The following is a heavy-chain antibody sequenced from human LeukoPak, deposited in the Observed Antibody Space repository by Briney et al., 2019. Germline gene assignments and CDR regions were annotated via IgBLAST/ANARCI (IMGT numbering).Heavy chain of an antibody. J-gene: IGHJ4*02. CDR3: TRAGGYDFWIDY. V-gene: IGHV3-49*04. CDR2: LRSTVHGGPA. Sequence: AGGSLRLSCAASGFTFSSYWMNWARQAPGQGLEWVGFLRSTVHGGPAEYAASVEGRFIISRDDSKSIAYLQMNSLKTEDTAVYYCTRAGGYDFWIDYWGQGTLVAVSS. CDR1: GFTFSSYW. D-gene: IGHD3-3*01.